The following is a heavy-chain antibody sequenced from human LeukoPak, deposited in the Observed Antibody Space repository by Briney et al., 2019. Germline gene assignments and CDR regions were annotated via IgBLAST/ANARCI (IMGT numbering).Heavy chain of an antibody. Sequence: PGGSLRLSCVASGFTFTTYWMSWVRQAPGKGLEWVANIKQDGSEKYYVDSVKGRFTISRDNAKNSLYLQMNSLRAEDTALYYCAKTFPIAAAGHAFDYWGQGTLVTVSS. J-gene: IGHJ4*02. CDR3: AKTFPIAAAGHAFDY. CDR1: GFTFTTYW. V-gene: IGHV3-7*03. CDR2: IKQDGSEK. D-gene: IGHD6-13*01.